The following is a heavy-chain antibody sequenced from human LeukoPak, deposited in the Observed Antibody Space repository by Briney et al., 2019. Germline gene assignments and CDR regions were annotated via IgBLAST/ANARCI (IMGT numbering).Heavy chain of an antibody. CDR2: ISSSGSTI. V-gene: IGHV3-11*01. J-gene: IGHJ6*02. CDR3: ARAGSAMVRGVIGYYGMDV. CDR1: GFTFSDYY. Sequence: GGSLRLSCAASGFTFSDYYMSWIRQAPGKGLEWVSYISSSGSTIYYADSVKGRFTISRDNAKNSLYLQMNSLRAEDTAVYYCARAGSAMVRGVIGYYGMDVRGQGTTVTVSS. D-gene: IGHD3-10*01.